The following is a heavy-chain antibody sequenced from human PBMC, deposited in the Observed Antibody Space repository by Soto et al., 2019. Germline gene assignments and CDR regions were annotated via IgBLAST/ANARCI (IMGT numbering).Heavy chain of an antibody. CDR1: GGTFSSYA. CDR3: ARGRFGELYPYYYYDGMDV. CDR2: IIPIFGTA. J-gene: IGHJ6*02. V-gene: IGHV1-69*01. Sequence: QVQLVQSGAEVKKPGSSVKVSCKASGGTFSSYAISWVRQAPGQGLEWMGGIIPIFGTANYAQKFQGRVTITADESTSTAYMELSSLRSEDTAVYYCARGRFGELYPYYYYDGMDVWGQGSTVTVSS. D-gene: IGHD3-10*01.